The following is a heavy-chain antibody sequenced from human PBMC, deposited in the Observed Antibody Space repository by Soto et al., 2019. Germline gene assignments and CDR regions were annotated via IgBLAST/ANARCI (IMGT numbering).Heavy chain of an antibody. CDR3: AIERPDGSRLDP. V-gene: IGHV4-30-4*01. D-gene: IGHD6-13*01. CDR1: GGSISSGDYY. CDR2: IYYSGSN. Sequence: QVQLQESGPGLVKPSQTLSLTCTVSGGSISSGDYYWSWIRQPPGKGLEWIGYIYYSGSNYYNPSLTSRVTISVDTSKNQFSLKLTSVTAADTAVYYCAIERPDGSRLDPWGQGTLVTVSS. J-gene: IGHJ5*02.